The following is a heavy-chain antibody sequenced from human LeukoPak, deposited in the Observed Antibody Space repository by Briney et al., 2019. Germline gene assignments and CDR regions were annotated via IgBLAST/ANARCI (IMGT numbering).Heavy chain of an antibody. Sequence: GGSLRLSCAASGFNFRSYWMKWVRQAPGKGLECLANIKEDGSKKYYVDSVKGRFTISRDNAENSLYLQMNSLRVEDTAVYYCARGSDWERGSYDYWGQGTLVTVSS. D-gene: IGHD1-26*01. V-gene: IGHV3-7*05. CDR1: GFNFRSYW. CDR3: ARGSDWERGSYDY. CDR2: IKEDGSKK. J-gene: IGHJ4*02.